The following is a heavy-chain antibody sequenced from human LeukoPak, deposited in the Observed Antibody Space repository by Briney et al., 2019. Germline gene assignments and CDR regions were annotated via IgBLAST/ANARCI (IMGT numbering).Heavy chain of an antibody. CDR3: AKEEKSTWGSWYFDL. CDR1: GLTFSSYA. J-gene: IGHJ2*01. D-gene: IGHD7-27*01. Sequence: PGGSLRLSCAASGLTFSSYAMSWVRQAPGKGLEWVSAISGSGGSTYYADSVKGRFTISRDNSKNTLYLQMNSLRAEDTAVYYCAKEEKSTWGSWYFDLWSRGTLVTVSS. CDR2: ISGSGGST. V-gene: IGHV3-23*01.